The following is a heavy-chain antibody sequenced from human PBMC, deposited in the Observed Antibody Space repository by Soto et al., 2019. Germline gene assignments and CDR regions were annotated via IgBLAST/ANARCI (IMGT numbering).Heavy chain of an antibody. V-gene: IGHV3-23*01. D-gene: IGHD3-3*01. CDR3: ARVAVGWSAAFDI. J-gene: IGHJ3*02. Sequence: GGSLRLSCAASGFTFNSYTMAWVRQAPGKGLEWVSSISGSGGSPSYADSVQGRFTISRDNSRNTLYLQMNSLRAEDTAVYYCARVAVGWSAAFDIWGQGTMVT. CDR2: ISGSGGSP. CDR1: GFTFNSYT.